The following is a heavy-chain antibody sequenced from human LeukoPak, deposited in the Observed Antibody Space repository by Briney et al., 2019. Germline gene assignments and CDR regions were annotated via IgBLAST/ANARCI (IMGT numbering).Heavy chain of an antibody. J-gene: IGHJ1*01. Sequence: PGGSLRLSCAASGFTFSSYSMNWVRQAPGKGLEWVSSISSSSSYIYYADSVKGRFTISRDNAKNSLYLQMNSLRAEDTAVYYCARGEGLYPEYFQHWGQGTLVTVX. CDR2: ISSSSSYI. V-gene: IGHV3-21*01. CDR3: ARGEGLYPEYFQH. CDR1: GFTFSSYS. D-gene: IGHD3-16*02.